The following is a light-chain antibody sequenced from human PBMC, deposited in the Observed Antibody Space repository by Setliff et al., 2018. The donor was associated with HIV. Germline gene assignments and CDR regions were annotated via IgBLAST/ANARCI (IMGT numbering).Light chain of an antibody. CDR1: SSDVGGSNL. CDR3: CSSVDSSAVII. Sequence: QSALAQPASVSGSPGQSITISCTGTSSDVGGSNLVSWYQHHPGKAPKLMIYEGSNRPSGVSDRFSGSKSGNTASLTISGLQAGDEADYFCCSSVDSSAVIIFGGGTKVTV. V-gene: IGLV2-23*01. J-gene: IGLJ2*01. CDR2: EGS.